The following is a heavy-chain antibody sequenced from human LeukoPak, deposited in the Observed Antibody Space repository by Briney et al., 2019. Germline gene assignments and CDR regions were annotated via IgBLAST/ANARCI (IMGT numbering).Heavy chain of an antibody. V-gene: IGHV3-21*01. D-gene: IGHD6-19*01. J-gene: IGHJ5*02. CDR3: ARDTIAVAGGGFDP. CDR2: ISSSSSYI. CDR1: GFTFSSYS. Sequence: GGSLRLSCAASGFTFSSYSMNWVRQAPGKGLEWVSSISSSSSYIYYADSVKGRFTISRDNAKNSLYLQMNSLRAEDTAVYYCARDTIAVAGGGFDPWGQGTLVTVSS.